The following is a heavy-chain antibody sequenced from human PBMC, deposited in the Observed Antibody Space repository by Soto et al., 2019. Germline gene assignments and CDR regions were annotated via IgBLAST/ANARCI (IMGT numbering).Heavy chain of an antibody. CDR1: GFTFSSYG. CDR2: ISYDGSNK. V-gene: IGHV3-30*18. CDR3: AKAPPYYGDYVDYYYYGMDV. D-gene: IGHD4-17*01. J-gene: IGHJ6*02. Sequence: GGSLRLSCAASGFTFSSYGMHWVRQAPGKGLEWVAVISYDGSNKYYADSVKGRFTISRDNSKNTLYLQMNSLRAEDTAVYYCAKAPPYYGDYVDYYYYGMDVWGQGTTVTVSS.